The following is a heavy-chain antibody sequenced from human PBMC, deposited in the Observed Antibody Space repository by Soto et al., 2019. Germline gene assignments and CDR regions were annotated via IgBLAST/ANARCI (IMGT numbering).Heavy chain of an antibody. CDR2: ISSSSSTI. J-gene: IGHJ5*02. CDR1: GFTFSSYS. Sequence: EVQLVESGGGLVQPGGPLRLSCAASGFTFSSYSMNWVRQAPVKGLEWVSYISSSSSTIYYAGSVKGRFTISRDNAKNSLYLQMNSRRAEDTAVYYCARQPERIAQIGWFAPWGQGTLVTVSS. D-gene: IGHD6-13*01. CDR3: ARQPERIAQIGWFAP. V-gene: IGHV3-48*01.